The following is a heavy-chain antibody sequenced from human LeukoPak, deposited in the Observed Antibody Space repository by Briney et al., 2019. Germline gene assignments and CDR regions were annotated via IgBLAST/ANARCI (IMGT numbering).Heavy chain of an antibody. D-gene: IGHD2-2*01. Sequence: PGGSLRLSCAASGFTFSSYAMSWVRQAPGKGLEWVSAISAGGSSTYYADSVKGRFTISRDNSKSTLYLQMNSLRAEDTAVYYCATMWDIVVVPAAMVGYFQHWGQGTPVTVSS. CDR3: ATMWDIVVVPAAMVGYFQH. J-gene: IGHJ1*01. CDR2: ISAGGSST. CDR1: GFTFSSYA. V-gene: IGHV3-23*01.